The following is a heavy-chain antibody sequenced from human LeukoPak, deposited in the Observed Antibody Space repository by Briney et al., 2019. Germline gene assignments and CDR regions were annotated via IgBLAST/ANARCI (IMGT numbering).Heavy chain of an antibody. V-gene: IGHV3-7*03. CDR2: IDRDGGDK. Sequence: GGFLRLSCLGTEVTFSNYWLSWVRQIPGKRPEWVDNIDRDGGDKYYVDSVKGRFTLSRDNAKNSLYLQMNSLRVEDTAIYYCAREYCSGGTCYAPGYWGQGTLVTVSS. D-gene: IGHD2-15*01. J-gene: IGHJ4*02. CDR1: EVTFSNYW. CDR3: AREYCSGGTCYAPGY.